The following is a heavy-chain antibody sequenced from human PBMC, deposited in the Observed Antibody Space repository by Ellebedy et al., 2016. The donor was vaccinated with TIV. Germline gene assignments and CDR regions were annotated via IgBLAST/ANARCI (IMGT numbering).Heavy chain of an antibody. CDR1: GLTVNNNY. D-gene: IGHD2-15*01. CDR3: ARDRHCVGGRCYSV. J-gene: IGHJ4*02. Sequence: GESLKISCAASGLTVNNNYMRWFRQAPGKGLEWVSLIYSGGDRYYADSVKGRFTISRDTSNNTVYLQMNSLRVEDTAVYYCARDRHCVGGRCYSVWGQGTLVTVSS. CDR2: IYSGGDR. V-gene: IGHV3-53*01.